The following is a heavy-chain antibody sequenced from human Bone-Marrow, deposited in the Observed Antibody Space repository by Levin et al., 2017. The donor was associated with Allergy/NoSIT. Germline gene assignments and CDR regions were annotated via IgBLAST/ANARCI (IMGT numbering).Heavy chain of an antibody. CDR1: GGSFSGYY. CDR3: ARTGMYYYGAGSYYRGDYYYYYMDV. J-gene: IGHJ6*03. CDR2: INHSGST. V-gene: IGHV4-34*01. D-gene: IGHD3-10*01. Sequence: ASETLSLTCAVYGGSFSGYYWSWIRQPPGKGLEWIGEINHSGSTNYNPSLKSRVTISVDTSKNQFSLKLSSVTAADTAVYYCARTGMYYYGAGSYYRGDYYYYYMDVWGKGTTVTVSS.